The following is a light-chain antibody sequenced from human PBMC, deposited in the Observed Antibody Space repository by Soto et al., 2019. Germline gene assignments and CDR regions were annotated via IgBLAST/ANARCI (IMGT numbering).Light chain of an antibody. CDR1: QTISSW. Sequence: DIRMTQSPSTLSGSVEDRVTLTCRASQTISSWLAWYQQKPGKAPKLLIYKASTLKSGVPSRFSGSGSGTEFTLTISSLQPDDFATYYCQHYNSYSEAFGQGTKVDIK. J-gene: IGKJ1*01. V-gene: IGKV1-5*03. CDR3: QHYNSYSEA. CDR2: KAS.